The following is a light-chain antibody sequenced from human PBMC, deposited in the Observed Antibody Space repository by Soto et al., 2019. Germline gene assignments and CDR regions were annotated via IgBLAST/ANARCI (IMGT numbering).Light chain of an antibody. CDR2: VNSDGSH. V-gene: IGLV4-69*01. J-gene: IGLJ3*02. CDR1: SGHSSYA. Sequence: QLVLTQSPSASASLGASVKLTCTLSSGHSSYAIAWHQQQPEKGPRYLMKVNSDGSHIKGDGIPDRFSGSSSGAERYLTISSLQSEDEADYYCQTWVTGIRVFGGGTKLTVL. CDR3: QTWVTGIRV.